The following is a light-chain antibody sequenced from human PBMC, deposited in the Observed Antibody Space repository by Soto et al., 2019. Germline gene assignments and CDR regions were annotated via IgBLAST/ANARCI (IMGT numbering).Light chain of an antibody. J-gene: IGKJ1*01. V-gene: IGKV1-5*03. Sequence: DIQMTQFPSTLSASVGDRVTITCRASQSVGAWLAWYQQKPGKAPKVLISRASSLQGGVPSRFSGSGSGTEFTLTISSLQPDDLATYYCLQYNSYWTFDQGTKVEIK. CDR1: QSVGAW. CDR2: RAS. CDR3: LQYNSYWT.